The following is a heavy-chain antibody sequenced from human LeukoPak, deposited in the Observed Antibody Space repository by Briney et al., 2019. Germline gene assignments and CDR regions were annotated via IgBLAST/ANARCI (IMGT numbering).Heavy chain of an antibody. CDR3: AKVMKGSERITMVRGVIIKTAGLYYMDV. CDR1: GFTLSSYA. J-gene: IGHJ6*03. V-gene: IGHV3-23*01. CDR2: ISASGGRT. D-gene: IGHD3-10*01. Sequence: GGSLRLSCAASGFTLSSYAMSWVRQAAGKGLEWVSSISASGGRTNYADYLKGRFTIFRDNTKNTAYLHMNRLQAADTAVYYRAKVMKGSERITMVRGVIIKTAGLYYMDVWGKGTTVTVSS.